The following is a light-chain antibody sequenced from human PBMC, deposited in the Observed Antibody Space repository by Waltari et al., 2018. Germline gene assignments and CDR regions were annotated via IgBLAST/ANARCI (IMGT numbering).Light chain of an antibody. CDR1: QTVYPY. Sequence: DVQMTQSPSSLSASVGDRVTITCRASQTVYPYLNWYQQRQGQVPRLLIYTASTLQSGVPSRFSGSGSGTDFTLTITGLQPEDVGIYYCQQTSRTPLTFGGGTKVELK. V-gene: IGKV1-39*01. CDR2: TAS. J-gene: IGKJ4*01. CDR3: QQTSRTPLT.